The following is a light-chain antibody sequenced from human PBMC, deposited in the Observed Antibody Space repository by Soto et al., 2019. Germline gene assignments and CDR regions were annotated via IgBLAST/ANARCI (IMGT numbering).Light chain of an antibody. CDR3: SSYAGSRGV. CDR1: SSDVGGYNY. J-gene: IGLJ1*01. Sequence: QSALPQPPSASGSPGQSVTISCTGTSSDVGGYNYVSWYQQHPGKAPKLMIYEVSKRPSGVPDRFSGSKSGNTASLTVSGLQAEDEADYYCSSYAGSRGVFGTGTRSPS. V-gene: IGLV2-8*01. CDR2: EVS.